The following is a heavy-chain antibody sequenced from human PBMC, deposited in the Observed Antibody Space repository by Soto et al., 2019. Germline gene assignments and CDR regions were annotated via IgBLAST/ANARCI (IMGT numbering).Heavy chain of an antibody. J-gene: IGHJ4*02. Sequence: EVHLLESGGGLVHPGESLRLSCGASGFTFSRCVMTWVRQAPGKGLEWVSCITDSGTGTYYADSVKGRFTISRDNSKNTMYLQRNNLRVEDTGVYYCAKGLINGRWYAEDWGQGTLVTVSS. CDR2: ITDSGTGT. CDR1: GFTFSRCV. CDR3: AKGLINGRWYAED. V-gene: IGHV3-23*01. D-gene: IGHD6-13*01.